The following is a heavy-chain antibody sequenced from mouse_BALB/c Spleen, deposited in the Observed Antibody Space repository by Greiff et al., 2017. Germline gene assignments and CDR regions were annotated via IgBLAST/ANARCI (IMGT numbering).Heavy chain of an antibody. Sequence: VQLQQSGAELAKPGASVKMSCKASGYTFTSYWMHWVKQRPGQGLEWIGYINPSTGYTEYNQKFKDKATLTADKSSSTAYMQLSSLTSEDSAVYYCARSGYSYFDVWGAGTTVTVSS. CDR3: ARSGYSYFDV. CDR2: INPSTGYT. J-gene: IGHJ1*01. V-gene: IGHV1-7*01. CDR1: GYTFTSYW.